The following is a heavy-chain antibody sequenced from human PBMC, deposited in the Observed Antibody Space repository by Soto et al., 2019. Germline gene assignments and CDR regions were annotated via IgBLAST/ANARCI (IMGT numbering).Heavy chain of an antibody. D-gene: IGHD3-10*01. J-gene: IGHJ4*02. CDR3: ARERLGPRFGEDFFDY. CDR1: GGSISSYY. CDR2: IYTSGST. V-gene: IGHV4-4*07. Sequence: SETLSLTCTVSGGSISSYYWSWIRQPAGKGLEWIGRIYTSGSTNYNPSLKSRVTMSVDTSKNQFSLKLSSVTAADTAVYYCARERLGPRFGEDFFDYWGQGTLVTVSS.